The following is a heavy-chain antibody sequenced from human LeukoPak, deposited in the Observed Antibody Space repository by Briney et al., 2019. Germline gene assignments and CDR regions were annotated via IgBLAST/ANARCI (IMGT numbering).Heavy chain of an antibody. CDR2: IYYSGST. CDR3: ARRYRDASSGLPHDAFDI. Sequence: SETLSLTCTVSGGSISSYYWSWIRQPPGKGLEWIGYIYYSGSTNYNPSLKSRVTISVDTSKNQFSLKLSSVTAADTAVYYCARRYRDASSGLPHDAFDIWGQGTMVTVSS. D-gene: IGHD3-22*01. CDR1: GGSISSYY. J-gene: IGHJ3*02. V-gene: IGHV4-59*08.